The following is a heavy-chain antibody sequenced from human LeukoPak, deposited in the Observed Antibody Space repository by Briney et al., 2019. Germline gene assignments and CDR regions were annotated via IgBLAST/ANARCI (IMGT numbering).Heavy chain of an antibody. CDR2: ISAYNGNT. CDR1: GYTFTSYG. CDR3: ARVGTLTGTSWFDP. J-gene: IGHJ5*02. V-gene: IGHV1-18*01. D-gene: IGHD1-7*01. Sequence: ASVKVSCKASGYTFTSYGISWVRQAPGQGLEWMGWISAYNGNTNYAQKLQGRVTMTTDTSTSTAYMELRSLRSDDTAVYFCARVGTLTGTSWFDPWGQGTLVTVSS.